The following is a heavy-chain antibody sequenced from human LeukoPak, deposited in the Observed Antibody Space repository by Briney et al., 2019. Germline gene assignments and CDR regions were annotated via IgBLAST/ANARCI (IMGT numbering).Heavy chain of an antibody. V-gene: IGHV3-23*01. CDR1: GFTFRDYS. CDR3: AKGGYTTWFDP. J-gene: IGHJ5*02. D-gene: IGHD2-15*01. Sequence: GGALRLSCAAPGFTFRDYSMSCVRQAPGKGLEWVSNIRSTGGDTNYTDSVKGRFTISRDNSKNTLYLEMNSLRAEDTAVYYCAKGGYTTWFDPWGQGTLVTVSS. CDR2: IRSTGGDT.